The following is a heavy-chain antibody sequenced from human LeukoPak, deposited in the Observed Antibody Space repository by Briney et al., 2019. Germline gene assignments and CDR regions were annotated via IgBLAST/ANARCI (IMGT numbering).Heavy chain of an antibody. V-gene: IGHV1-18*01. Sequence: ASVKVSCKASGYTFTDYGISWVRQAPGQGLEWMGRISGFNGNTDFAQKFQDRVTMTTDTSTSTAYMELRSLTFEDTAVYYCAKGGTVAEGGYWGQGTLVTVSS. CDR1: GYTFTDYG. D-gene: IGHD6-19*01. CDR2: ISGFNGNT. J-gene: IGHJ4*02. CDR3: AKGGTVAEGGY.